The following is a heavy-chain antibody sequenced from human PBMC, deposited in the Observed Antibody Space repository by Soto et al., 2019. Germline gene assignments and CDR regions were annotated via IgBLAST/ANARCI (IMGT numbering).Heavy chain of an antibody. Sequence: GGSMRLSCVASGFSLCDYAVNWVRQAPGKGLEWVSFISSDSRTIYYADSVEGRFTVSRDNARNSVSLQMDSLRDEDAAVYYCARIKLVEWFFINVDVYDMDVWGQGTPVTVSS. V-gene: IGHV3-48*02. CDR2: ISSDSRTI. D-gene: IGHD3-3*01. CDR3: ARIKLVEWFFINVDVYDMDV. J-gene: IGHJ6*02. CDR1: GFSLCDYA.